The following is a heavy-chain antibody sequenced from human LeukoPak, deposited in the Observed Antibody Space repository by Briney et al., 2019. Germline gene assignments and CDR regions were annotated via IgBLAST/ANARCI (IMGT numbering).Heavy chain of an antibody. CDR1: GGSFSGYY. Sequence: SETLSLTCAVYGGSFSGYYWSWIRQPPGKGLEWIGEINHSGSTNYNPSLKSRVTISVDTSKNQFSLKVNSVTAADTAVYFCARHQPTALTTIDYWGQGTLVTVSS. V-gene: IGHV4-34*01. D-gene: IGHD4-11*01. CDR3: ARHQPTALTTIDY. CDR2: INHSGST. J-gene: IGHJ4*02.